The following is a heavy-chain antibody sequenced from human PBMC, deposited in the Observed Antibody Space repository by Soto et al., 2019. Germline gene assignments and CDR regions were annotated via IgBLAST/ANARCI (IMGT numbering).Heavy chain of an antibody. CDR2: INPNSGGT. D-gene: IGHD2-2*02. CDR3: ARDHLGYCSSTSCYTGGGYYGMDV. CDR1: GYTFTGYY. Sequence: QVQLVQSGAEVKKPGASVKVSCKASGYTFTGYYMHWVRQAPGQGLEWMGWINPNSGGTNYAQKFQGRVTMTRDTSICTAYMELSRLRSDDTAVYYCARDHLGYCSSTSCYTGGGYYGMDVWGQGTTVTVSS. V-gene: IGHV1-2*02. J-gene: IGHJ6*02.